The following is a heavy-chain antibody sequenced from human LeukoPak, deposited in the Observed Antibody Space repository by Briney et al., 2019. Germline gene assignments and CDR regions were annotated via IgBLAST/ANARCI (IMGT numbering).Heavy chain of an antibody. CDR2: IYYSGST. CDR1: GGSISSSSYY. Sequence: SETLSLTCTVSGGSISSSSYYWGWIRQPPGKGLEWIGSIYYSGSTYYNPSLKSRVTISVDTSKNQFSLKLSSVTAADTAVYYCARGVPAATGLYWGQGTLVTVSS. J-gene: IGHJ4*02. CDR3: ARGVPAATGLY. V-gene: IGHV4-39*07. D-gene: IGHD2-2*01.